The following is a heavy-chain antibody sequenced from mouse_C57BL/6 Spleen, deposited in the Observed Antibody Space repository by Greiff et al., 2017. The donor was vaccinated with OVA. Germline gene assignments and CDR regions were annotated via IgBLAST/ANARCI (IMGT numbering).Heavy chain of an antibody. J-gene: IGHJ3*01. D-gene: IGHD3-2*02. CDR1: GFNIKDDY. V-gene: IGHV14-4*01. Sequence: EVQLQQSGAELVRPGASVKLSCTASGFNIKDDYMHWVKQRPEQGLEWIGWIDPENGDTEYASKFQGKATITADTSSNTAYLQLSSLTSEDTAVYYCTTSDSSGYWFAYWGQGTLVTVSA. CDR3: TTSDSSGYWFAY. CDR2: IDPENGDT.